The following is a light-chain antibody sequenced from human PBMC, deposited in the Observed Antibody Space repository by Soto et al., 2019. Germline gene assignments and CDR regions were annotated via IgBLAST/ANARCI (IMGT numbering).Light chain of an antibody. J-gene: IGLJ3*02. V-gene: IGLV2-14*01. CDR3: SSYSARSTWV. CDR2: EVS. CDR1: SSDVGGYNH. Sequence: QSALSQPASVSGSPGQSITISCTGTSSDVGGYNHVSWYQQHPGKAPKLMIYEVSNRPSGIPNRFSGSKSGNTASLTISGLQAEDEADYYCSSYSARSTWVFGGGTKLTVL.